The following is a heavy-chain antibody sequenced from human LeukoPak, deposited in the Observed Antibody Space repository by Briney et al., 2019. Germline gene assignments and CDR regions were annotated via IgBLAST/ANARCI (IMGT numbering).Heavy chain of an antibody. CDR1: GGSISSYY. J-gene: IGHJ3*02. Sequence: SETLSLTCTVSGGSISSYYWSWIRQPPGKGLEWIWYIYYSGSTNYNPSLKRRVTITVDTATNQFPLKLSSVTVSDTSLCYCAREDGDYLGISTFDIWGQGTMVTVSS. V-gene: IGHV4-59*01. D-gene: IGHD4-17*01. CDR2: IYYSGST. CDR3: AREDGDYLGISTFDI.